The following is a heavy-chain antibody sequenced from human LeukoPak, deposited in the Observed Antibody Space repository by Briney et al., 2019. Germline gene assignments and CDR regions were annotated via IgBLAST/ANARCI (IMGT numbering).Heavy chain of an antibody. CDR1: GGSISSYY. D-gene: IGHD3-10*01. J-gene: IGHJ4*02. CDR2: IYYSGST. V-gene: IGHV4-59*01. Sequence: SETLSLTCTVSGGSISSYYWSWIREPPGKGLEGIGYIYYSGSTNYNPSLKGRVTISVDTSKNQFSLKLSSVTAADTDVYYCARVPGGWFGELLFDYWGQGTLVTVSS. CDR3: ARVPGGWFGELLFDY.